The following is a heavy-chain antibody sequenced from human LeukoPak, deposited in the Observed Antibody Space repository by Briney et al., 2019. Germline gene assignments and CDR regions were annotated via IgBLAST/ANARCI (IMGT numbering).Heavy chain of an antibody. V-gene: IGHV4-39*07. J-gene: IGHJ4*02. CDR2: IYYSGST. D-gene: IGHD4/OR15-4a*01. Sequence: PSETLSLTCTVSGGSISSSSYYWGWIRQPPGKGLEWIGSIYYSGSTYYNPSLKSRVTISVDTSKNQFSLKLSSVTAADTAVYYCARDPVLREGFDYWGQGTLVTVSS. CDR3: ARDPVLREGFDY. CDR1: GGSISSSSYY.